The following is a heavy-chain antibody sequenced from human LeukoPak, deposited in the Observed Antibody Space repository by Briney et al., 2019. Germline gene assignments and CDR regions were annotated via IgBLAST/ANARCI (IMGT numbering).Heavy chain of an antibody. J-gene: IGHJ4*02. CDR2: IIPIFGTA. V-gene: IGHV1-69*13. CDR1: GGTFSSYA. Sequence: ASVKVSCKASGGTFSSYAISWVRQAPGQGLEWKGGIIPIFGTANYAQKFQGRVTVTADESTSTAYMELSSLRSEDTAVYYCARGYSSSSFDYWGQGTLVTVSS. CDR3: ARGYSSSSFDY. D-gene: IGHD6-6*01.